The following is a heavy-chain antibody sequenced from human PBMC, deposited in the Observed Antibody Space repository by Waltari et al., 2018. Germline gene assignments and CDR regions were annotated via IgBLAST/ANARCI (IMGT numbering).Heavy chain of an antibody. J-gene: IGHJ4*02. D-gene: IGHD3-10*01. CDR1: GCTFTTYW. CDR2: INPDGRQK. CDR3: TTLARGESGDY. V-gene: IGHV3-7*01. Sequence: EVQLVESGGGVVQPGGSLRLSCAASGCTFTTYWMKLIRQAPGKGLEWVANINPDGRQKFYVDSVKGRFTVARDNAQNSLYLQMNNLRAEDTAVYYCTTLARGESGDYWGQGTLVTVSS.